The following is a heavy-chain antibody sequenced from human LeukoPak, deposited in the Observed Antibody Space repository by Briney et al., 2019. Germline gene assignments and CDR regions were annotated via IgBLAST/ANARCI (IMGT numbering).Heavy chain of an antibody. CDR2: IDQNGGET. J-gene: IGHJ6*03. V-gene: IGHV3-7*01. D-gene: IGHD1-1*01. CDR1: GSTLSTYW. CDR3: ATKGVERSQYYYYMDV. Sequence: GGSLRLSCAASGSTLSTYWMTWVRQAPGKWLEWVANIDQNGGETYYVDSVKGRFTISRDNAKNSLYLQMNSLRVDDTAAYYCATKGVERSQYYYYMDVWGNGTRVTVSS.